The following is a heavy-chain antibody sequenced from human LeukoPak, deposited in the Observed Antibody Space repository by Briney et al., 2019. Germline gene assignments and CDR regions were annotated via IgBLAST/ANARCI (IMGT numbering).Heavy chain of an antibody. CDR3: AKPVTSDAFDI. V-gene: IGHV3-23*01. J-gene: IGHJ3*02. CDR2: ISGSGGST. Sequence: GVSLRLSCAGSGFTVRSYAMSWVRKAPGKGLVWVSAISGSGGSTYYADYVRGRRTIARDNAKDTMYVKMNRLRAEDTAVYYCAKPVTSDAFDIWGQGTMVTVSS. D-gene: IGHD4-17*01. CDR1: GFTVRSYA.